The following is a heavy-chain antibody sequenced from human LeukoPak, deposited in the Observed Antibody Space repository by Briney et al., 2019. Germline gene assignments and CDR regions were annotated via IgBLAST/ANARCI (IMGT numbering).Heavy chain of an antibody. Sequence: ASVNLSYRVSGYTLTELSMHWVRQAPGKGLEGRGGFDPEDGETIYAQKFQGRVTMTEDTSTDTAYMELSSLRSEDTAVYYCATLPQRYSGSYGADYWGQGTLVTVSS. D-gene: IGHD1-26*01. V-gene: IGHV1-24*01. CDR2: FDPEDGET. CDR3: ATLPQRYSGSYGADY. J-gene: IGHJ4*02. CDR1: GYTLTELS.